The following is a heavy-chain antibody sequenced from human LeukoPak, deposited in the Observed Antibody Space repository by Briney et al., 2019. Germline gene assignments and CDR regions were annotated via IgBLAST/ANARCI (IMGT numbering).Heavy chain of an antibody. CDR2: IIPIFGTA. CDR3: ASGGVDTANFDY. J-gene: IGHJ4*02. CDR1: GGTFRSYA. D-gene: IGHD5-18*01. V-gene: IGHV1-69*05. Sequence: ASVKVSCKASGGTFRSYAISWVRQAPGQGLEWMGGIIPIFGTANYAQKFQGRVTITTDESTSTAYMELSSLRSEDTAVYYCASGGVDTANFDYWGQGTLVTVSS.